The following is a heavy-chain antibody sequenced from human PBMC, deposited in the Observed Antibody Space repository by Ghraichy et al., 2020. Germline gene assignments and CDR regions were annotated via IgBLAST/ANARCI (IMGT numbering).Heavy chain of an antibody. Sequence: GESLNISCAASGFTFSSYAMSWVRQAPGKGLEWVSAISGSGGSTYYADSVKGRFTISRDNSKNTLYLQMNSLRAEDTAVYYCARHFGLVYADYFDYWGQGTLVTVSS. CDR3: ARHFGLVYADYFDY. CDR2: ISGSGGST. J-gene: IGHJ4*02. D-gene: IGHD2-8*01. V-gene: IGHV3-23*01. CDR1: GFTFSSYA.